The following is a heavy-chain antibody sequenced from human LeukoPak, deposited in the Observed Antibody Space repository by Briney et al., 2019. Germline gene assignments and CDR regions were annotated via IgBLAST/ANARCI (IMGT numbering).Heavy chain of an antibody. D-gene: IGHD2/OR15-2a*01. V-gene: IGHV3-15*01. CDR3: VTDLAQAYFGI. Sequence: GGSLRLSCAASGFTFSHVWMSWVRQAPGKGLEWVGRIKSKDVGATTDYAAPVKGRFTISRDDSRNSVYLQMDSLKTEDTAVYYCVTDLAQAYFGIWGQGTLVTVSS. CDR1: GFTFSHVW. J-gene: IGHJ4*02. CDR2: IKSKDVGATT.